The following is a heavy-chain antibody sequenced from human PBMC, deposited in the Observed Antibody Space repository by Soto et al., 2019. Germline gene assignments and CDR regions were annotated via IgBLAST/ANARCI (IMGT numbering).Heavy chain of an antibody. V-gene: IGHV3-49*04. CDR1: GFTFGDYA. J-gene: IGHJ6*02. CDR3: TRFYYYDHTPLYYYGMDV. CDR2: IRSKAYGGTT. Sequence: GGSLRLSCTASGFTFGDYAMSWVRQAPGKGLEWVGFIRSKAYGGTTEYAASVKGRFTISRDDSKSIAYLQMNSLKTEDTAVYYCTRFYYYDHTPLYYYGMDVCGQGTTVTVSS. D-gene: IGHD3-22*01.